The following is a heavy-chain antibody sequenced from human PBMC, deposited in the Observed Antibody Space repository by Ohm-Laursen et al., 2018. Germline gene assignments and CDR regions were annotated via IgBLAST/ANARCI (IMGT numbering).Heavy chain of an antibody. V-gene: IGHV1-8*01. CDR2: MNPNSGNT. CDR3: ARGETIFSYYGMDV. CDR1: GYTFTSYD. Sequence: ASVKVSCKASGYTFTSYDINWVRQATGQGLEWMGWMNPNSGNTGYAQKFQGRVTMTRNTSISTAYMELSSLRSEDTAMYYCARGETIFSYYGMDVWGQGTTVTVSS. D-gene: IGHD3-3*01. J-gene: IGHJ6*02.